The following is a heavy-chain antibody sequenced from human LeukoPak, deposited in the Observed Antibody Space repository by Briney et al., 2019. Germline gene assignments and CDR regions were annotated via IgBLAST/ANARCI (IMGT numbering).Heavy chain of an antibody. CDR2: VDPEDGET. Sequence: GATVKISCKASGYTFTDYYMHWVQQAPGKGLEWMGRVDPEDGETIYAEKFQGRVTITADTSTDTAYMELSSLRSEDTAVYYCATGAPAWVRGSGYYYGVDYWGQGTLVTVSS. J-gene: IGHJ4*02. CDR1: GYTFTDYY. CDR3: ATGAPAWVRGSGYYYGVDY. V-gene: IGHV1-69-2*01. D-gene: IGHD3-22*01.